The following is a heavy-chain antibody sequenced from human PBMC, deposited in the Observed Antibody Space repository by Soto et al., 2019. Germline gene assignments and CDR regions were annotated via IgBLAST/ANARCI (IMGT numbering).Heavy chain of an antibody. D-gene: IGHD2-2*01. Sequence: QVQLVQSGAEVKKPGASVKVSCKASGYTFTSYYMHWVRQAPGQGLEWMGIINPSGGSTSYAQKFQGRVTMTRDTSTSTVYMELSSLRSEDTAVYYCAIGLGYCSSTSCYPYYMDVWGKGTTVTVSS. J-gene: IGHJ6*03. CDR1: GYTFTSYY. CDR3: AIGLGYCSSTSCYPYYMDV. V-gene: IGHV1-46*03. CDR2: INPSGGST.